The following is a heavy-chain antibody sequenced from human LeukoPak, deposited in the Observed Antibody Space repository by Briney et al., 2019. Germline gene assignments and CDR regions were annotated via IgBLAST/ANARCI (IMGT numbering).Heavy chain of an antibody. V-gene: IGHV1-2*04. CDR2: INPNSGGT. J-gene: IGHJ4*02. CDR3: ARGRYSSSWVDY. CDR1: GYTFTGYY. D-gene: IGHD6-13*01. Sequence: ASVKVSRKASGYTFTGYYMHWVRQAPGQGLEWMGWINPNSGGTNYAQKFQGWVTMTRDTSISTAYMELSRLRSDDTAVCYCARGRYSSSWVDYWGQGTLVTVSS.